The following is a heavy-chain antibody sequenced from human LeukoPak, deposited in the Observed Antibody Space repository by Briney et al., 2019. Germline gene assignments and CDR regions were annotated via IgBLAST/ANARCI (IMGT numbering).Heavy chain of an antibody. Sequence: GGSLRLSCAAPGFSFSSYGMHWVRQAPGKRLEWVAFIGSDGSSKYYADSVWGRFTFSRDNSKNTLDLQMNNLRSEDTAVYYCARALSGYYTHWGQGALVTVSS. J-gene: IGHJ1*01. V-gene: IGHV3-30*02. CDR2: IGSDGSSK. CDR3: ARALSGYYTH. CDR1: GFSFSSYG. D-gene: IGHD3-22*01.